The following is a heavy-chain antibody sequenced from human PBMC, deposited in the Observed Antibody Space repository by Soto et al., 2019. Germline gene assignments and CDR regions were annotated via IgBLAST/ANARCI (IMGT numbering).Heavy chain of an antibody. CDR2: INACNGDT. Sequence: ASVKVSCKASGYSFTSYAIHWVRQAPGQRLEWMGWINACNGDTKYAQTFQGRVTMTTDTSASTVHMEVRSLRSDDTAVYYCAREGMAPYYYYGMDVWGQGT. CDR3: AREGMAPYYYYGMDV. V-gene: IGHV1-3*01. CDR1: GYSFTSYA. J-gene: IGHJ6*02.